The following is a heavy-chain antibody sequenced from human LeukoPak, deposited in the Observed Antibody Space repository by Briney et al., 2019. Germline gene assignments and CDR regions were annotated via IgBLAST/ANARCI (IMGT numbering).Heavy chain of an antibody. D-gene: IGHD1-26*01. V-gene: IGHV3-30*18. CDR3: AKDRTVVGATSFDY. J-gene: IGHJ4*02. Sequence: GGSLRLSCAASGFPFSTFGMHWVRQAPGKGLEWVAAIAYDGSVKYYPDSLKGRLTISRDNSKNTLYLQMNSLRTGDTAVYSCAKDRTVVGATSFDYWGLGTLATVSS. CDR2: IAYDGSVK. CDR1: GFPFSTFG.